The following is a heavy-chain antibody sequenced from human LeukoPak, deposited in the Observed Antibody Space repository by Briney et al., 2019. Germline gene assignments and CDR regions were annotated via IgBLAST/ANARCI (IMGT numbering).Heavy chain of an antibody. CDR3: ASLDPPEYSVPNSSGWGSDY. Sequence: SETLSLTCIVSGGSISSYYWSWIRQPAGKGLEWIGRIYTSGSTNYNPSLKSRVTMSVDTSKNQFSLKLSSVTAADTAVYYCASLDPPEYSVPNSSGWGSDYWGQGTLVTVSS. CDR2: IYTSGST. V-gene: IGHV4-4*07. J-gene: IGHJ4*02. D-gene: IGHD6-19*01. CDR1: GGSISSYY.